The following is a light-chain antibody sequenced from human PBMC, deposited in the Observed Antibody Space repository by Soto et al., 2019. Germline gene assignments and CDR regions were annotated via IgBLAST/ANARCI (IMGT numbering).Light chain of an antibody. Sequence: QSALTQPASVSGSPGQSITISCTGTSSDVGSSNLVSWYQQYPGNAPKLIIYEGSRRPSGVSGRFSGSKSGNTASLTISGLQAEDEADYYCCSFASSSTFYVFGTGTKLTVL. CDR3: CSFASSSTFYV. CDR2: EGS. V-gene: IGLV2-23*01. CDR1: SSDVGSSNL. J-gene: IGLJ1*01.